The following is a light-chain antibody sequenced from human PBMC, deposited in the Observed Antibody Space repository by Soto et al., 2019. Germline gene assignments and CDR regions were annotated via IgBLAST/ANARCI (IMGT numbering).Light chain of an antibody. Sequence: QSALTQPASVSGSPGQSITISCTGTSSDVGGYNYVSWYQQHPGKAPKLMIYDVSNRPSAVSNRYSGSKSGNTASLTISGLQAEDEADDYCCSYTSSSTLLQVFGTGTKLTVL. V-gene: IGLV2-14*01. CDR3: CSYTSSSTLLQV. CDR2: DVS. J-gene: IGLJ1*01. CDR1: SSDVGGYNY.